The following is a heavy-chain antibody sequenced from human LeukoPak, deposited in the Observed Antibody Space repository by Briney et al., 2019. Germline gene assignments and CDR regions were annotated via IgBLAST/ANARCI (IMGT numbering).Heavy chain of an antibody. CDR1: GVSISNFY. CDR2: IYYSGST. Sequence: SETLSLACNVSGVSISNFYWSWIRQPPGKGLEWVGYIYYSGSTNYNPSLKSRVTMSVDTSKNQFSLKLNSVTAADTAVYYCATDRRLIEPYYMDVWGKGTTVTVSS. V-gene: IGHV4-59*01. CDR3: ATDRRLIEPYYMDV. J-gene: IGHJ6*03. D-gene: IGHD5-12*01.